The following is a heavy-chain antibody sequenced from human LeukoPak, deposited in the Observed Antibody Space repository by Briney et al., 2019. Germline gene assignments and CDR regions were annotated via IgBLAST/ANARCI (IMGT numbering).Heavy chain of an antibody. CDR2: IYYSGST. CDR3: ARGHDYYDSSGYYYEGGGDLYYFDY. D-gene: IGHD3-22*01. CDR1: GGSISSYY. J-gene: IGHJ4*02. V-gene: IGHV4-59*01. Sequence: SETLSLTCTVSGGSISSYYWSWIRQPPGKGLEWIGNIYYSGSTNYNPSLKSRVTISVDTSKNQFSLKLSSVTAADTAVYYCARGHDYYDSSGYYYEGGGDLYYFDYWGQGTLVTVSS.